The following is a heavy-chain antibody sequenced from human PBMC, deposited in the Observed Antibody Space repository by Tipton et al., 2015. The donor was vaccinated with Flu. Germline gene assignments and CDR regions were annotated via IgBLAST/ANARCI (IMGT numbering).Heavy chain of an antibody. CDR1: GFTFSDYY. J-gene: IGHJ6*02. Sequence: SLRLSCAASGFTFSDYYMSWIRQAPGKGLEWVSYISSSGSTIYYADSVKGRFTISRDNAKNSLYLQMNSLRAEDTAVYYCARDPKRFLEWFGGIDVWGQGATVTVSS. V-gene: IGHV3-11*01. CDR2: ISSSGSTI. CDR3: ARDPKRFLEWFGGIDV. D-gene: IGHD3-3*01.